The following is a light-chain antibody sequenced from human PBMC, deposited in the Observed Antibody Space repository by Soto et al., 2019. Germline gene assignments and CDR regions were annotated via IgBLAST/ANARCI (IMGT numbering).Light chain of an antibody. V-gene: IGKV3-20*01. Sequence: IVLTQSQATLSLFPGERATLSGRASQSVSSSYLAWYQQKPGQAPRLLIYGASSRPTGIPDRFSGSGSGTDFTLTISRLEPEDFAVYYCQQYGSSSTFGQGTRLEIK. CDR2: GAS. CDR1: QSVSSSY. J-gene: IGKJ5*01. CDR3: QQYGSSST.